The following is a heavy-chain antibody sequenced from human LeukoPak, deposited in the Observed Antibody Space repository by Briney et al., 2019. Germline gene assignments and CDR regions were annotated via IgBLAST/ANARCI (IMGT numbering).Heavy chain of an antibody. J-gene: IGHJ6*03. CDR3: ARGITYYDILTGRAPSYYMDV. D-gene: IGHD3-9*01. CDR2: IYTSGST. V-gene: IGHV4-4*07. Sequence: SETLSLTCTVSGGSISSYYWSSIRQPAGKGLEWIGRIYTSGSTNYNPSLKSRVTMSVDTSKNQFSLKLSSVTAADTAVYYCARGITYYDILTGRAPSYYMDVWGKGTTVTVSS. CDR1: GGSISSYY.